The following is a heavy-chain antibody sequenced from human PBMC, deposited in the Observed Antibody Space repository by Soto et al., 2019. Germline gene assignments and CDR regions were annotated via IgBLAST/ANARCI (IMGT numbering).Heavy chain of an antibody. CDR1: GFTFSSYW. D-gene: IGHD1-26*01. CDR3: VRGGVDY. CDR2: ISGDGSAT. Sequence: EVQLVESGGGLVQPGGSLRLSCAASGFTFSSYWMHWVRQAPGKGLVWVSRISGDGSATTYADSVEGRFTISRENARNTLHLQMNSLRSEDTAVYYCVRGGVDYWGQGTLVTVSS. J-gene: IGHJ4*02. V-gene: IGHV3-74*03.